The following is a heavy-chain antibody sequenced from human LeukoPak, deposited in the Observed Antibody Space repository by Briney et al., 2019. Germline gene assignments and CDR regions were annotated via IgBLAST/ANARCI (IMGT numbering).Heavy chain of an antibody. CDR2: IKSKTDGGTT. J-gene: IGHJ4*02. V-gene: IGHV3-15*01. CDR3: TTEYSGGFPVYFDY. D-gene: IGHD3-10*01. Sequence: AGGSLRLSCAASGFTFSNAWMSWVRQAPGKGLEWVGRIKSKTDGGTTDYAAPVKGRFIISRDDSKNTLYLQMNSLKTEDTAVYYCTTEYSGGFPVYFDYWGQGTLVTVSS. CDR1: GFTFSNAW.